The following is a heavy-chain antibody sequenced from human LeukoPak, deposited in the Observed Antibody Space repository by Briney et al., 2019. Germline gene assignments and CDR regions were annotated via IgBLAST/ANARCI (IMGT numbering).Heavy chain of an antibody. V-gene: IGHV7-4-1*02. CDR1: GYTFTSYH. D-gene: IGHD3-22*01. Sequence: ASVKVSCKASGYTFTSYHMHWVRQAPGQGLEWMGWINTNTGSPTYAQGLTGRFVFSLDTSVSTAFLQINSLKAEDTALYYCVRDIDTTGYFNYWGQGTLVTVSS. CDR3: VRDIDTTGYFNY. CDR2: INTNTGSP. J-gene: IGHJ4*02.